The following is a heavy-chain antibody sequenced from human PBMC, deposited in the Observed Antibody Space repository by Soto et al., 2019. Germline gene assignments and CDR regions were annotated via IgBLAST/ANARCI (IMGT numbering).Heavy chain of an antibody. CDR1: GFTLSSFW. CDR3: TRGGSYLYGMDV. CDR2: INSDGSST. J-gene: IGHJ6*02. Sequence: GGSLRLSCAASGFTLSSFWMCWVHQAPGKGLVWVSRINSDGSSTNYADSVKGRFTISRDNAKNTLYLQMNSLRAEDTAVYYCTRGGSYLYGMDVWGQGTPVTVYS. V-gene: IGHV3-74*01. D-gene: IGHD3-16*01.